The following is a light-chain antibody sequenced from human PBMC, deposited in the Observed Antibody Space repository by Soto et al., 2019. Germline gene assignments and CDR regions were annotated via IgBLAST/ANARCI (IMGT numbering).Light chain of an antibody. J-gene: IGKJ2*01. V-gene: IGKV1-5*03. Sequence: DIQMTQSPSTLSASVVDRVNITCRASQSISSWLAWYQQKPGKAPKLLIYKASSLESGVPSRFSGSGSGTEFTLTISSLQPDDFATYYCQQYNSYPYTCGQGTKVDIK. CDR2: KAS. CDR3: QQYNSYPYT. CDR1: QSISSW.